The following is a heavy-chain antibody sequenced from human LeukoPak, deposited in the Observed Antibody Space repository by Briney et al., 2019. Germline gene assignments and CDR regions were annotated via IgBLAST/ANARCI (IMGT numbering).Heavy chain of an antibody. CDR1: GYNFNSYY. Sequence: ASVKVSCKTSGYNFNSYYIHGVRQAPGQGLEWMGVINPTSGRTTYSQKFQGRVTMTRDMYTTTVYMDLVSLRSEDTAFYYCARDPPRTTGWASEFDPWGQGTLVTVSS. CDR3: ARDPPRTTGWASEFDP. CDR2: INPTSGRT. V-gene: IGHV1-46*02. D-gene: IGHD6-19*01. J-gene: IGHJ5*02.